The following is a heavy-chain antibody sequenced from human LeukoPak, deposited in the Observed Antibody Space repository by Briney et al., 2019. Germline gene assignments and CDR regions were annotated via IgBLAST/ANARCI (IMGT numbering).Heavy chain of an antibody. J-gene: IGHJ4*02. CDR3: ARVRYCCTNGCYDREFDN. Sequence: SETLCLSCAASGGSISNYYRSWIRQPPGKGRECVFYTYYIGNTKYNPYLKRRVTISGDTSKNQFSLKLNSVTAADTAVYYCARVRYCCTNGCYDREFDNWGQGTLVTVSS. CDR2: TYYIGNT. V-gene: IGHV4-59*01. CDR1: GGSISNYY. D-gene: IGHD2-8*01.